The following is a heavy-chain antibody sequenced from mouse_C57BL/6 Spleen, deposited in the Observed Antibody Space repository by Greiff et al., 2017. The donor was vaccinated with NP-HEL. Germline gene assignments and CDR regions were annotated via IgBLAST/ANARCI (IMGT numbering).Heavy chain of an antibody. CDR3: ASPNWDEEDY. CDR1: GYTFTSYW. CDR2: IHPNSGST. J-gene: IGHJ2*01. V-gene: IGHV1-64*01. Sequence: QVHVKQPGAELVKPGASVKLSCKASGYTFTSYWMHWVKQRPGQGLEWIGMIHPNSGSTNYNEKFKSNATLTVDKSSSTAYMQLSSLTSEDSAVYYCASPNWDEEDYWGQGTTLTVAS. D-gene: IGHD4-1*01.